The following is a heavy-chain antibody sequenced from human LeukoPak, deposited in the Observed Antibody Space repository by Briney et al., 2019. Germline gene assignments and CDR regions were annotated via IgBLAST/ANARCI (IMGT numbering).Heavy chain of an antibody. Sequence: SETLSLTCAVSGGSISSSNWWSWVRQPPGKGLEWIGGIYHSGSTNYNPSLKSRVTISVDKSKNQFSLKLSSVTAADTAVYYCARDRPDYGDYNDYWGQGTLVTVSS. V-gene: IGHV4-4*02. CDR1: GGSISSSNW. CDR2: IYHSGST. CDR3: ARDRPDYGDYNDY. D-gene: IGHD4-17*01. J-gene: IGHJ4*02.